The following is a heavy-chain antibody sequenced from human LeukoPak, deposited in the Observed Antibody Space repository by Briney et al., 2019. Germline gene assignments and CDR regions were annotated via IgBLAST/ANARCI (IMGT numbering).Heavy chain of an antibody. J-gene: IGHJ6*03. CDR1: GGSFSGYY. Sequence: SETLSLTCAVYGGSFSGYYWSWIRQPPGKGLEWIGEINHSGSTNYNPSLKSRVTISVDTSKNQFSLKLSPVTAADTAVYYCARERASAPPYYYYMDVWGKGTTVTVSS. CDR3: ARERASAPPYYYYMDV. V-gene: IGHV4-34*01. CDR2: INHSGST. D-gene: IGHD6-25*01.